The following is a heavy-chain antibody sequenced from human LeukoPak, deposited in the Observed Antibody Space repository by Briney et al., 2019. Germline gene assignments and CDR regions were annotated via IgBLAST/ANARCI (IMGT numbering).Heavy chain of an antibody. CDR1: GYTFTSYG. J-gene: IGHJ4*02. V-gene: IGHV1-18*01. CDR3: AREGCSGGSCYKALDY. D-gene: IGHD2-15*01. Sequence: GASVKVSCKASGYTFTSYGISWVRQAPGQGLEWMGWISAYNGNTNYAQKLQGRVTMTTDTSTSTAYMELSSLRSEDTAVYYCAREGCSGGSCYKALDYWGQGTLVTVSS. CDR2: ISAYNGNT.